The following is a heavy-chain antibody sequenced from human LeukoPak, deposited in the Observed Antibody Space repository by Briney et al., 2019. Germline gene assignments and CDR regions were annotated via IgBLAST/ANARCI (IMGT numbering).Heavy chain of an antibody. D-gene: IGHD2-2*01. V-gene: IGHV1-2*02. CDR3: ARVRDIVVVPAALDYYYGMDV. CDR1: GYTFTGYY. Sequence: ASVKVSCKASGYTFTGYYMHWVRQAPGQGLERMGWINPNSGGTNYAQKFQGRVTMTRDTSISTAYMELSRLRSDDTAVYYCARVRDIVVVPAALDYYYGMDVWGQGTTVTVSS. CDR2: INPNSGGT. J-gene: IGHJ6*02.